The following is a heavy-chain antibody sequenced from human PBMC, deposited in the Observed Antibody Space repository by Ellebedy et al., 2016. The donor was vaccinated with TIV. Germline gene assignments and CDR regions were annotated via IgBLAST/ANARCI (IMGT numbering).Heavy chain of an antibody. CDR1: GFTFSSYS. CDR2: ISSSSSYI. CDR3: ARDGSSGFLRTDDY. D-gene: IGHD6-19*01. V-gene: IGHV3-21*01. Sequence: GESLKISXAASGFTFSSYSMNWVRQAPGKGLEWVSSISSSSSYIYYADSVKGRFTISRDNAKNSLYLQMNSLRVEDTAVYYCARDGSSGFLRTDDYWGQGTLVTVSS. J-gene: IGHJ4*02.